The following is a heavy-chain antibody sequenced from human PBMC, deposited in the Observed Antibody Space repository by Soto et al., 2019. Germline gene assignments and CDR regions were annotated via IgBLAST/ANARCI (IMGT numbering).Heavy chain of an antibody. CDR1: GGSISSGRFY. V-gene: IGHV4-31*03. Sequence: QVQLQESGPGLVKPSQTLTLTCTVSGGSISSGRFYWSWIRQHPGKGLEWIGHISDSGSSYYNLSLESRVTISVDTSENQFSRKLSAVTAADTAVYFCARTTFYDIFTAYYSLFDYWGQGTKVTVSS. CDR2: ISDSGSS. J-gene: IGHJ4*02. D-gene: IGHD3-9*01. CDR3: ARTTFYDIFTAYYSLFDY.